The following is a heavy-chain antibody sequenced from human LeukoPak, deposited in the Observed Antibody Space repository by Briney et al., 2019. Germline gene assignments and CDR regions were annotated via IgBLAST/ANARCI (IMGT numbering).Heavy chain of an antibody. CDR3: ARQSRTTRDPFDS. Sequence: PSETLPLTCGVSGGSVSSSRHYWAWIRQPPGKGLEWIGSIYYSGSTYYNPSLKSGVTISVDTSSNQFSLTLRSVTAADTSVYYCARQSRTTRDPFDSWGRGAQVIVSS. V-gene: IGHV4-39*01. J-gene: IGHJ4*02. CDR1: GGSVSSSRHY. CDR2: IYYSGST. D-gene: IGHD4-11*01.